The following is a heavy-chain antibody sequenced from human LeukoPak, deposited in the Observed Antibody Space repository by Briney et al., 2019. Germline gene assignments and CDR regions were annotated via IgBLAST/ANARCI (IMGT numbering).Heavy chain of an antibody. CDR1: GFTFSSYE. CDR2: ISYDGSNK. Sequence: GGSLRLSCAASGFTFSSYEMNWVRQAPGKGLEWVAVISYDGSNKYYADSVKGRFTISRDNSKNTLYLQMNSLRAEDTAVYYCARSYSSGWYRTPLDYWGQGTLVTVSS. J-gene: IGHJ4*02. D-gene: IGHD6-19*01. CDR3: ARSYSSGWYRTPLDY. V-gene: IGHV3-30*04.